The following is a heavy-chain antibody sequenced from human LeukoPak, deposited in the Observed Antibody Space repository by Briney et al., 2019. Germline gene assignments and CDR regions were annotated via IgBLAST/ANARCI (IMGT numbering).Heavy chain of an antibody. D-gene: IGHD5-12*01. CDR3: ARAPVATPSEFDY. J-gene: IGHJ4*02. V-gene: IGHV4-31*03. Sequence: SETLSLTCTVSGDSISSGGYYWSWIRQHPGKGLEWIGYISYSGNTYYNPSLKSRAAISADTPKNQFSLKLSSTTAADTAVYYCARAPVATPSEFDYWGQGTLVTVSS. CDR1: GDSISSGGYY. CDR2: ISYSGNT.